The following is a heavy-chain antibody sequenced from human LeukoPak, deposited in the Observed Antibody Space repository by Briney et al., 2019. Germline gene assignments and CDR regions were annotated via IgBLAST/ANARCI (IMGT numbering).Heavy chain of an antibody. V-gene: IGHV1-18*04. J-gene: IGHJ4*02. D-gene: IGHD3-10*01. CDR2: ISAYNGNT. CDR1: GYTFTSYG. CDR3: ARDFRAYYGSGSARAYY. Sequence: ASVKVSCKASGYTFTSYGISWVRQAPGQGLEWMGWISAYNGNTNYAQKLQGRVTMTTDTSTSTAYMELRSLRSDDTAVYYCARDFRAYYGSGSARAYYWGQGTLVTVSS.